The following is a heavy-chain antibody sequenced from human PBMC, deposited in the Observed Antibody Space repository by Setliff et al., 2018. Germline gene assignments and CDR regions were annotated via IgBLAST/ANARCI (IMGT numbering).Heavy chain of an antibody. Sequence: ASVKVSCKASGYTFTSHYMHWVRQAPGKGLEWMGGFDHEDGETIYAQKFQGRVTMTEDTSTDTAYMELSSLRSEDTAVYYCATDQERFGELFDYWGQGTLVTVSS. V-gene: IGHV1-24*01. CDR1: GYTFTSHY. J-gene: IGHJ4*02. CDR3: ATDQERFGELFDY. CDR2: FDHEDGET. D-gene: IGHD3-10*01.